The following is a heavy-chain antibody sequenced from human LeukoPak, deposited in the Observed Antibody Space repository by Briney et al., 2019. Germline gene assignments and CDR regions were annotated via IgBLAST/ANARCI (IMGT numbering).Heavy chain of an antibody. Sequence: ASVKVSCKASGGTFSSYAISWVRQAPGPGLEWMGRIIPILGIANYAQKFQGRVTITADKSTSTAYMELSSLRSEDTAVYYCAREQRGRITMIVAGAFDIWGQGTMVTVSS. CDR2: IIPILGIA. CDR1: GGTFSSYA. D-gene: IGHD3-22*01. CDR3: AREQRGRITMIVAGAFDI. V-gene: IGHV1-69*04. J-gene: IGHJ3*02.